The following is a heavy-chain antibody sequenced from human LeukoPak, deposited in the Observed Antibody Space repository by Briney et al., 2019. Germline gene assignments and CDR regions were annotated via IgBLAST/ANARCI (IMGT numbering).Heavy chain of an antibody. Sequence: PGGSLRLSCAASGFTFSSYAMSWVRQAPGKGLEWVSAISGSSGSTYYADSVKGRFTISRDNSRSTLSLQMDSLRAEDTAVYYCAKANSLSGYYYDTVDFWGQGTLVTVSS. D-gene: IGHD3-22*01. CDR2: ISGSSGST. J-gene: IGHJ4*02. V-gene: IGHV3-23*01. CDR3: AKANSLSGYYYDTVDF. CDR1: GFTFSSYA.